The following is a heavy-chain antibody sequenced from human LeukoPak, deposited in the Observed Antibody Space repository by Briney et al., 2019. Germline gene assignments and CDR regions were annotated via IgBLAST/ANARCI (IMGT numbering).Heavy chain of an antibody. Sequence: GGSLRLSCAASGFTVSSNYMSWVRQTPGKGLEWVSVLYSDGSTNYADSVKGRFIISRDNSKNTLYLQMNSLRVEDTAVYYCAREIGRGRNSPYFDYWGQGTLVTVSS. D-gene: IGHD4-23*01. V-gene: IGHV3-66*01. CDR2: LYSDGST. J-gene: IGHJ4*02. CDR1: GFTVSSNY. CDR3: AREIGRGRNSPYFDY.